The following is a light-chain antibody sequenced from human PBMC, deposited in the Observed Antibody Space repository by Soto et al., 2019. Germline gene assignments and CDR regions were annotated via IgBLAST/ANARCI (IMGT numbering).Light chain of an antibody. Sequence: QSALTQPASVSGSPGQSITISCTGTSSDVGGYNYVSWYQQHPGKAPKLMIYDVSNRPPGVSNRFSGSKSGNTASLTISGLQAEDEADYYCSSYTSSSTLWVVFGGGTKVTVL. CDR2: DVS. V-gene: IGLV2-14*01. CDR1: SSDVGGYNY. CDR3: SSYTSSSTLWVV. J-gene: IGLJ2*01.